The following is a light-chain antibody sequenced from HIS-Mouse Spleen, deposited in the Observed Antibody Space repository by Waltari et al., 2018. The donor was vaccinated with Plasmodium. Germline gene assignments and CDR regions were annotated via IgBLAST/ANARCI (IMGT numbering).Light chain of an antibody. J-gene: IGLJ2*01. CDR2: QDS. CDR3: QAWDSSTVV. CDR1: KLGDKY. Sequence: SYELTQPPSVSVSPGQTASITCSGDKLGDKYACWYQQKPGQSPVLVIYQDSKWPSGIPGRFSGSNSGNTATLTISGTHAMGEADYYCQAWDSSTVVFGGGTKLTVL. V-gene: IGLV3-1*01.